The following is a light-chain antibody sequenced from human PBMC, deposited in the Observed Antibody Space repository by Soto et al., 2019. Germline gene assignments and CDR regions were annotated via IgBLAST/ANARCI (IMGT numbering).Light chain of an antibody. CDR1: QRISSY. J-gene: IGKJ1*01. Sequence: DIEITQSPSTLSASVGDRVTITCRASQRISSYLNWYQQKPGKAPKFLTYAASSLPSGVPSRFSGSGSGTDFTLPISSLQPEDFSTYYCQQSYSNPRTFGQGTKVDIK. V-gene: IGKV1-39*01. CDR3: QQSYSNPRT. CDR2: AAS.